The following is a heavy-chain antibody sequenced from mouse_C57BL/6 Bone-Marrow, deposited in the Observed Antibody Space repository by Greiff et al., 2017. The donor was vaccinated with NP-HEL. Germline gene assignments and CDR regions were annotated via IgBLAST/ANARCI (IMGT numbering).Heavy chain of an antibody. CDR2: INPNNGGT. V-gene: IGHV1-26*01. J-gene: IGHJ3*01. CDR3: ASLPGTWLAY. Sequence: VQLQQSGPELVKPGASVKISCKASGYTFTDYYMNWVKQSPGKSLEWIGDINPNNGGTSYNQKFKGKATLTVDKSSSTAYMELRSLTSEDSAVYYWASLPGTWLAYWGQGTLVTVSA. D-gene: IGHD4-1*01. CDR1: GYTFTDYY.